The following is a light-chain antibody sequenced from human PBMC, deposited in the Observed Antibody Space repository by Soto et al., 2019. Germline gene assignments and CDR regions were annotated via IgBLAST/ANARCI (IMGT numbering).Light chain of an antibody. V-gene: IGKV1-27*01. CDR2: ATS. Sequence: DIQLTQSPSSLSASVGDRVTITCRASQAISSYLAWYQQKPGKVPELLIYATSTLQSGAPSRFSGSGSRTDFTLTISSLQHEDVATYYCHKYNHAPTFGGGTKVEIK. CDR1: QAISSY. J-gene: IGKJ4*01. CDR3: HKYNHAPT.